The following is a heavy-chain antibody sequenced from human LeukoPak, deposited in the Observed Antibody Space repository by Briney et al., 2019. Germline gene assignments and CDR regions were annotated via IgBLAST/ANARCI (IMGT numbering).Heavy chain of an antibody. CDR2: IYTTGLT. V-gene: IGHV4-61*02. J-gene: IGHJ1*01. CDR3: AKAAAIVRYFHN. CDR1: GDTISSGSYY. D-gene: IGHD2-21*01. Sequence: SETLSLTCTVSGDTISSGSYYWTWLRQPAGKGLEWIGRIYTTGLTNYSPSLRSRVTISIDTSRNQFSLKLTSVTAADTAVYYCAKAAAIVRYFHNWGQGTLVTVSS.